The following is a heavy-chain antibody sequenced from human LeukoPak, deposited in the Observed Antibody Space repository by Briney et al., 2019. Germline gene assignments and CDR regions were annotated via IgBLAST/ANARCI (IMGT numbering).Heavy chain of an antibody. Sequence: SETLSLTCTVSGGSLEGLYWSWIRQPPGKGLEWIGEINHSGSTNYNPSLKSRVTISVDTSKNQFSLKLSSVTAADTAVYYCARRSGWPRLFDYWGQGTLVTVSS. D-gene: IGHD6-19*01. CDR3: ARRSGWPRLFDY. CDR2: INHSGST. CDR1: GGSLEGLY. J-gene: IGHJ4*02. V-gene: IGHV4-34*01.